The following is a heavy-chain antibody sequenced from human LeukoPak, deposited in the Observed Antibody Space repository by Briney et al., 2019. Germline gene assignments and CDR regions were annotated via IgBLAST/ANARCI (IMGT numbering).Heavy chain of an antibody. J-gene: IGHJ4*02. D-gene: IGHD2-2*01. CDR2: TYHSGST. CDR3: ARTYHFDY. Sequence: SQTLSLTCAVSGGSISSGGNSWGWIRQPPGKGLEWIGYTYHSGSTLYNPSLKSRVTISVDRSKNQLSLKLSSVTAADTAVYYCARTYHFDYWGQGTLVTVSS. CDR1: GGSISSGGNS. V-gene: IGHV4-30-2*01.